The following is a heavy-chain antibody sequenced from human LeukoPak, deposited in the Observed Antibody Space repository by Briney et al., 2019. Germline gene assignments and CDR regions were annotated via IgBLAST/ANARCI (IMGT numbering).Heavy chain of an antibody. CDR2: ISSSSSYI. CDR1: GFTFSSYS. V-gene: IGHV3-21*01. J-gene: IGHJ3*02. CDR3: ARDHSLFYCSSTSCLDAFDI. D-gene: IGHD2-2*01. Sequence: GGSLRLSCAASGFTFSSYSMNWVRQAPGKGLEWVSSISSSSSYIYYADSVKGRFTISRDNAKNSLYLQMNSLRAEDTAVYYRARDHSLFYCSSTSCLDAFDIWGQGTMVTVSS.